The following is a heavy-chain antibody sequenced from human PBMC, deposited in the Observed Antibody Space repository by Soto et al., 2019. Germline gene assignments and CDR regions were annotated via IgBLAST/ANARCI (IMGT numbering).Heavy chain of an antibody. Sequence: QVQLVQSGAEVKMPGSSVRVSCKASGGSFSNYAISWVRQAPGQGLEWMGGIFPMFGIGNYAEKFLGRVTITADESTSTSHMELSSLRSEDTAVYFCARAYRENYFYAMDVWGQGTTVTVSS. D-gene: IGHD1-26*01. CDR1: GGSFSNYA. V-gene: IGHV1-69*01. CDR3: ARAYRENYFYAMDV. J-gene: IGHJ6*02. CDR2: IFPMFGIG.